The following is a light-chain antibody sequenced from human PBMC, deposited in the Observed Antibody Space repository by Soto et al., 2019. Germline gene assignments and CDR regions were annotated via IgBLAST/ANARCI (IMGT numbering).Light chain of an antibody. CDR1: QSISTY. CDR2: AAS. V-gene: IGKV1-39*01. J-gene: IGKJ3*01. Sequence: DIQMTQSPSSLSASVGDRVTITCRASQSISTYLNWYQQKPGKAPKLLIYAASSLQSGVPSRFSGSGSGTDFTLIISSLQREDSATYYCQQSYSTPFTFGPGTKVEIK. CDR3: QQSYSTPFT.